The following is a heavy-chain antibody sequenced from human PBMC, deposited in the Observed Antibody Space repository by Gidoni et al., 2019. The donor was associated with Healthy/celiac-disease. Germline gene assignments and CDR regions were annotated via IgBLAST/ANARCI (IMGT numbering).Heavy chain of an antibody. V-gene: IGHV1-58*01. CDR3: AAPGGDGYNYAFDI. CDR2: IVVGSGNT. CDR1: GLTFTSSP. D-gene: IGHD5-12*01. Sequence: QMQLVQSGPEVKKPGTSVKVSCKASGLTFTSSPVQWVRQARGQRLEWIAWIVVGSGNTNYAQKFQERVPITRDMSTSTAYMELSSLRSEDTAVYYCAAPGGDGYNYAFDIWGQGTMVTVSS. J-gene: IGHJ3*02.